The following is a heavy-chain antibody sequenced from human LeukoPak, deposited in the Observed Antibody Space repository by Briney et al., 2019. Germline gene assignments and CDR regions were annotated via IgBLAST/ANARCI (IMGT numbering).Heavy chain of an antibody. J-gene: IGHJ4*02. CDR2: IVPICGTA. CDR1: GGTFSSYA. V-gene: IGHV1-69*05. CDR3: ARRGGDGYIYVGENYFDY. D-gene: IGHD5-24*01. Sequence: VASAKTFCRAFGGTFSSYAFSGLGQAPGQGREWWGGIVPICGTASDAQQFLCRVTITTDDSTSTDYMELSSLRSEDTAVYYGARRGGDGYIYVGENYFDYWGQGTLVTVSS.